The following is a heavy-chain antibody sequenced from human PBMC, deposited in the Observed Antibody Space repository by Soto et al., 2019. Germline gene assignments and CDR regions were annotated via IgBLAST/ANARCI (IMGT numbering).Heavy chain of an antibody. D-gene: IGHD2-15*01. J-gene: IGHJ3*02. V-gene: IGHV3-23*01. Sequence: EVPLLESGGGLVQPGGSLRLSCAASGFTFSYYAMSCVRQSPGKGLELVSTVSGGGDSTYNAVSVKGRFTISRDNSKNTLNLQMNSLRAEDAAVNYCAQKGLGSLTRYCRDGRCHSAFAMWGQGTMVTVSS. CDR1: GFTFSYYA. CDR2: VSGGGDST. CDR3: AQKGLGSLTRYCRDGRCHSAFAM.